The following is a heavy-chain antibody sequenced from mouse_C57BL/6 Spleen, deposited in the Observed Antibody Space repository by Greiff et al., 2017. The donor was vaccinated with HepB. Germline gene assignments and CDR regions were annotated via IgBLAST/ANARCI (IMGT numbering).Heavy chain of an antibody. J-gene: IGHJ4*01. Sequence: VQLQQSGAELVRPGASVKLSCTASGFNFNDYYMPWVKQRPEQGLEWIGRIDPEDGYTKYAPKFQGKATMTADTSSNTAYLQLSSLTSGDTVVYYCTHVLEDAMDYWGQGTSVTVSS. CDR3: THVLEDAMDY. CDR1: GFNFNDYY. CDR2: IDPEDGYT. V-gene: IGHV14-1*01.